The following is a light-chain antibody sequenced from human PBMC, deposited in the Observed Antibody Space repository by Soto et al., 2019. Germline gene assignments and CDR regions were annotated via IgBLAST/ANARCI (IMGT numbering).Light chain of an antibody. CDR3: QQFSSYPT. J-gene: IGKJ3*01. V-gene: IGKV1-13*02. CDR1: QGISSA. Sequence: AIQLTQSPSSLSASVGDRVTITCRASQGISSALAWYQQKPGKPPKLLINDASSLQSGAPSRFRGSGSGTDFTLSISSLQPEDFATYYCQQFSSYPTFGPGTKVDIK. CDR2: DAS.